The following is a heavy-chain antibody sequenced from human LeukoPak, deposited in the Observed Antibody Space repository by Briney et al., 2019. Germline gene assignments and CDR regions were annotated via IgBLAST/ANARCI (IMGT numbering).Heavy chain of an antibody. J-gene: IGHJ4*02. V-gene: IGHV3-23*01. CDR1: GFASSDYY. D-gene: IGHD1-26*01. CDR3: ARYSGSYYYPPAWDL. Sequence: GGSLRLSCAASGFASSDYYMSWIRQAPGKGLEWVSATSTSGGSAYYADSVKGRFTISRDNSKNTLYLQMDSLRADDTAVYYCARYSGSYYYPPAWDLWGQGTLVTVSS. CDR2: TSTSGGSA.